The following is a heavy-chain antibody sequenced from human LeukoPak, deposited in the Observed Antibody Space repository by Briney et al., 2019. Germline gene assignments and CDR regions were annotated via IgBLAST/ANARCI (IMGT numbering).Heavy chain of an antibody. CDR2: IYYSGST. V-gene: IGHV4-59*01. CDR3: ARGNYYDSSGYYSRSYNWFDP. CDR1: GGSISSYY. Sequence: SETLSLTCTVTGGSISSYYWSWIRQPPGKGLEWIGYIYYSGSTNYNPSLKSRVTISVDTSKNQFSLKLSSVTAADMAVYYCARGNYYDSSGYYSRSYNWFDPWGQGTLVTVSS. D-gene: IGHD3-22*01. J-gene: IGHJ5*02.